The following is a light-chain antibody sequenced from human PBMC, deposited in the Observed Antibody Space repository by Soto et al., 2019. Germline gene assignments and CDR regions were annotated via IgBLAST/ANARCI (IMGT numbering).Light chain of an antibody. J-gene: IGKJ1*01. Sequence: EIVMTRSPATLSVSPGKMATLSCRASQSVSSNLAWYQQKTGKAPRLLIYGASTRATGIPARLSGSGSGTELTLTISSLKPEDFEVYYCQQYNNWTETFGHGTKVDIK. CDR1: QSVSSN. CDR2: GAS. CDR3: QQYNNWTET. V-gene: IGKV3-15*01.